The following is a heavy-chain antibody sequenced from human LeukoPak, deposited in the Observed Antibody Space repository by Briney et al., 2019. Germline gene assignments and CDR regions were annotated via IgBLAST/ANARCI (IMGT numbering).Heavy chain of an antibody. CDR2: FDPEDGET. D-gene: IGHD2-15*01. V-gene: IGHV1-24*01. CDR3: ATNFVDGCSCGSCYGALNNWFDP. Sequence: ASVKVSCKVSGYTLTELSMHWVRQAPGKGLEWMGGFDPEDGETIYAQKFQGRVTMTEDTSTDTAYMELSSLRSEDTAVYYCATNFVDGCSCGSCYGALNNWFDPWGQGTLVTVSS. J-gene: IGHJ5*02. CDR1: GYTLTELS.